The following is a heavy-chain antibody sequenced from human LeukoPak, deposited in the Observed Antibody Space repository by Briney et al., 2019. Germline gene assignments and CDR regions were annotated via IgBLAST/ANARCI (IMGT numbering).Heavy chain of an antibody. Sequence: SETLSLTCAVSGYSISSGYYWGWIRQPPGKGLEWIGSIYHSGSTYYNPSLKSRVTISVDTSKNQFSLKLSSVTAADTAVYYCARHSMVRGVIRSELTQFDYWGQGTLVTVYS. CDR3: ARHSMVRGVIRSELTQFDY. J-gene: IGHJ4*02. V-gene: IGHV4-38-2*01. CDR1: GYSISSGYY. D-gene: IGHD3-10*01. CDR2: IYHSGST.